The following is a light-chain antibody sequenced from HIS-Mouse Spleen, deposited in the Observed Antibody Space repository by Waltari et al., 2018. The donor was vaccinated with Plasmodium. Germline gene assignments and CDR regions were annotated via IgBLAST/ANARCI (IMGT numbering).Light chain of an antibody. CDR1: QSLLHSNGYNY. J-gene: IGKJ3*01. CDR2: LGS. CDR3: MQALQTIFT. V-gene: IGKV2-28*01. Sequence: DIVMTQSPLSLPVTPGEPASISCRSSQSLLHSNGYNYLDWYLQKPGQSPRLLIYLGSNRASGVPDRFSGSGSGTDFTLKISRVEAEDVGVYYCMQALQTIFTFGPGTKVDIK.